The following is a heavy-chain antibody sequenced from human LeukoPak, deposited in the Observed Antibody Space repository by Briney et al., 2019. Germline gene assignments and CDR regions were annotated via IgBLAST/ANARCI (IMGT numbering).Heavy chain of an antibody. V-gene: IGHV3-23*01. CDR1: GFSFSGYA. CDR2: ICGSGGST. CDR3: AKVVYDSSGYYFYY. D-gene: IGHD3-22*01. Sequence: PGGSLRLSCAAPGFSFSGYAMSSGCEAPGEGLGWGSAICGSGGSTYYADSVKGRFTISRDNSKNPLYLQMNSLRAEDTAVYYCAKVVYDSSGYYFYYWGQGTLVTVSS. J-gene: IGHJ4*02.